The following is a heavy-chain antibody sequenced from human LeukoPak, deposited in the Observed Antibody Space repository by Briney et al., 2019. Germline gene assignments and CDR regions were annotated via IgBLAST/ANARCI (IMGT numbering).Heavy chain of an antibody. J-gene: IGHJ4*02. Sequence: ASVKVSCKASGYTFTIYYIHWVRQAPGQGLEWMGSIYPNSGGANFAQNFQGRVTLTRDTSSSTAYLELTRLRSDDTAVYYCAAVFGSGYYYYFDYWGQGTLVTVSS. V-gene: IGHV1-2*02. CDR2: IYPNSGGA. CDR3: AAVFGSGYYYYFDY. CDR1: GYTFTIYY. D-gene: IGHD3-22*01.